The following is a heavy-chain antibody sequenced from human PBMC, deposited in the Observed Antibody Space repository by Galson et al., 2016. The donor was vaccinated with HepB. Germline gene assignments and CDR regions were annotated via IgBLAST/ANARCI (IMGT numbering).Heavy chain of an antibody. Sequence: ETLSLTCTVSGGSITSSSYYWGWIRQPPGKGLEWVGSIYYRGNTYYNPSPKSRVTISLDTSKNQFSLKLSSVTAADTAVYYCARHIIYDFFDGKDVWGQGTTVTVSS. CDR1: GGSITSSSYY. J-gene: IGHJ6*02. D-gene: IGHD3-3*01. CDR2: IYYRGNT. CDR3: ARHIIYDFFDGKDV. V-gene: IGHV4-39*01.